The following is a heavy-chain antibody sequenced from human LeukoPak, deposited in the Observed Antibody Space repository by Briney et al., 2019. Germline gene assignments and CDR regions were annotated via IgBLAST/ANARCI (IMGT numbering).Heavy chain of an antibody. CDR1: GDSISYFY. Sequence: KASETLSLTCSVSGDSISYFYWSWIRQAAGKGLEWIGRISGSGSTDYNASLKSRVTMSVDTSKNQLSLKVISVTAADTAVYYCARGGGPRATGYQNWFDPWGQGTLVTVSS. V-gene: IGHV4-4*07. J-gene: IGHJ5*02. CDR3: ARGGGPRATGYQNWFDP. D-gene: IGHD3-16*02. CDR2: ISGSGST.